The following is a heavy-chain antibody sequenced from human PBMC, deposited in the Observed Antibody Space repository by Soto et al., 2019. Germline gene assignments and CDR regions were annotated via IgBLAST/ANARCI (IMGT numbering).Heavy chain of an antibody. D-gene: IGHD3-22*01. CDR3: ARGSLYYDSSGGED. J-gene: IGHJ4*02. CDR1: GFTFSSYA. Sequence: QVQLVESGGGVVQPGRSLRLSCAASGFTFSSYAMHWVRQAPGKGLEWVAVISYDGSNQYYADSVKGRFTISRDNSKNTLYLQMNSLRAEDTAVYYCARGSLYYDSSGGEDWGQGTLVTVSS. V-gene: IGHV3-30-3*01. CDR2: ISYDGSNQ.